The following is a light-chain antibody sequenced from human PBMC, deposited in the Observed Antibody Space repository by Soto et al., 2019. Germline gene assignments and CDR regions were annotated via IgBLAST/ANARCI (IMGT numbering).Light chain of an antibody. CDR2: AAS. Sequence: DIQMTQSPSSLSASIGDRVTITCRASQNISRFLNWSQQKQGRAPNLLVFAASTLHSGVLSRISGSGSGTDFTLTISSLQPEDYATYYCQQSFSTPYTFGQGTKLEIK. J-gene: IGKJ2*01. V-gene: IGKV1-39*01. CDR1: QNISRF. CDR3: QQSFSTPYT.